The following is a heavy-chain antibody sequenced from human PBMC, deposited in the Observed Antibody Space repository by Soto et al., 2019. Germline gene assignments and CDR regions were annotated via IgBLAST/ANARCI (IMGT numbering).Heavy chain of an antibody. CDR1: GFTFSNYG. Sequence: QVQLVESGGGVVQPGRSLRLSCAASGFTFSNYGMHWVRQAPDKGLEWVAVISYDGSNKDYADSVKGRFTISIDKSDNTLYLQMNSLRAEDTAVYYCAKDWGLGAVAGLDAFDIWGQGTMFTVSS. CDR2: ISYDGSNK. J-gene: IGHJ3*02. V-gene: IGHV3-30*18. D-gene: IGHD6-19*01. CDR3: AKDWGLGAVAGLDAFDI.